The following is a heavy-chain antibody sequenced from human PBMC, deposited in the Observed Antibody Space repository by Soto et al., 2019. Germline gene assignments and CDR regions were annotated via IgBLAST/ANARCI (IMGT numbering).Heavy chain of an antibody. CDR3: AHSRYYDSSGYYYGYWYFDL. J-gene: IGHJ2*01. Sequence: QITLKESGPTLVKPTQTLTLTCTFSGFSLSTSGVGVGWIRQSPGKALEWLALTYWDDDKRYSPSLKSRLTITKDTSHNQVVLTMTNMDPVDTATYYCAHSRYYDSSGYYYGYWYFDLWGRGTLVTVSS. V-gene: IGHV2-5*02. D-gene: IGHD3-22*01. CDR2: TYWDDDK. CDR1: GFSLSTSGVG.